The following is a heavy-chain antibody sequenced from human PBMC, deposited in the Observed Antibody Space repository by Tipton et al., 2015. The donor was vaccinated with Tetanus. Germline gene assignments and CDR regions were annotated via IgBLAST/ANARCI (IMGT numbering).Heavy chain of an antibody. Sequence: SLRLSCAAPGFTFSTYWMHWVRQAPGKGLMWVSRINGHGTNTAYADSVKGRFTISRDNAKNSLFLQRDSLRAVDTAVYYCVSGSALDFWGQGTLITVSS. CDR3: VSGSALDF. CDR2: INGHGTNT. J-gene: IGHJ4*02. CDR1: GFTFSTYW. D-gene: IGHD6-25*01. V-gene: IGHV3-74*01.